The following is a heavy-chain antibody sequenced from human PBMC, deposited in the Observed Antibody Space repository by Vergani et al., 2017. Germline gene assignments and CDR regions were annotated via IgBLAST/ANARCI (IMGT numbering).Heavy chain of an antibody. CDR3: ARVSLSLGRGGFDP. Sequence: QVQLQESGPGLVKPSETLSLTCTVSGGSISSYYWSWIRQPPGKGLNWIGYIYYSGSTYYNPSLKSRVTISVDTSKNQFSLKLSSVTAADTAVYYCARVSLSLGRGGFDPWGQGTLVTVSS. CDR1: GGSISSYY. J-gene: IGHJ5*02. V-gene: IGHV4-59*12. D-gene: IGHD3-10*01. CDR2: IYYSGST.